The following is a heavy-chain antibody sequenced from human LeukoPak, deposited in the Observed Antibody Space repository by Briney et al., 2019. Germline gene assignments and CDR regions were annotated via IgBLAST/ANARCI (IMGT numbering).Heavy chain of an antibody. CDR3: ARPANYYDSSGYSWNDAFDI. CDR1: GGSISSYY. D-gene: IGHD3-22*01. CDR2: IYYSGST. V-gene: IGHV4-59*01. Sequence: SETLSLTCTVSGGSISSYYWSWIRQPPGKGLEWIGYIYYSGSTNYNPSLKSRVTISVDTSKNQFSLKLSSVTAADTAVYHCARPANYYDSSGYSWNDAFDIWGQGTMVTVSS. J-gene: IGHJ3*02.